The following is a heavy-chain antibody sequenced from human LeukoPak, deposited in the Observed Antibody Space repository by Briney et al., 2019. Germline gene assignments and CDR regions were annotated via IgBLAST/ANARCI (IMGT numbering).Heavy chain of an antibody. D-gene: IGHD3-3*01. CDR3: ARGVTTPPFPLYYMDV. V-gene: IGHV1-69*05. J-gene: IGHJ6*03. CDR2: IIPIFGTA. Sequence: SVEVSCKASGYTFTSYGISWVRQAPGQGLEWMGGIIPIFGTANYAQKFQGRVTITTDESTSTAYMELSSLRSEDTAVYYCARGVTTPPFPLYYMDVWGKGTTVTVSS. CDR1: GYTFTSYG.